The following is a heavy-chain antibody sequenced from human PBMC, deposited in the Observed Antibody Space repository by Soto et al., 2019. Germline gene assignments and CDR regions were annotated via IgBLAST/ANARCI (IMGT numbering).Heavy chain of an antibody. Sequence: QLQLQDSGSGLVKPSQTLSLTCAVSGGSISSGGYSWSWVRQPPGKGLEWSGYIYHSGSTYYNPPRKIRVTISVDRSKNQFSLKLSSVTAADTAVYYCARGMGGTYYFDYWAQGTLVTVSS. J-gene: IGHJ4*02. CDR3: ARGMGGTYYFDY. CDR2: IYHSGST. CDR1: GGSISSGGYS. D-gene: IGHD6-19*01. V-gene: IGHV4-30-2*01.